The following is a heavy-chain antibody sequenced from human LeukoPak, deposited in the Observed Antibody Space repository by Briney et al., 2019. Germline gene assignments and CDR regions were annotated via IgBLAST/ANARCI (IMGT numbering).Heavy chain of an antibody. CDR2: IYYSGSA. CDR1: GGSISSGGYY. D-gene: IGHD3-10*01. Sequence: SETLSLTCAVSGGSISSGGYYWSWIRQHPGKGLEWIGYIYYSGSAYYNPSLKSRVTISVDTSENQFSLKLSSVTAADTAVYYCARVNYGSATKEDYWGQGTLVTVSS. CDR3: ARVNYGSATKEDY. V-gene: IGHV4-31*11. J-gene: IGHJ4*02.